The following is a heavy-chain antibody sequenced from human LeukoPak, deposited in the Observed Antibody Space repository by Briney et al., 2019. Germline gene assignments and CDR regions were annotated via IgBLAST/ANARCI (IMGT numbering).Heavy chain of an antibody. CDR3: ARVVAGFGVVIPYYFDY. D-gene: IGHD3-3*01. V-gene: IGHV4-34*01. J-gene: IGHJ4*02. Sequence: SETLSLTCAVYGGSFSGYYWSWIRQPPGKGLEWIGEINHSGSTNYNPSLKSRVTISVDTSKNQFSLKLSSVTAADTAVYYCARVVAGFGVVIPYYFDYWGQGTLVTVSS. CDR1: GGSFSGYY. CDR2: INHSGST.